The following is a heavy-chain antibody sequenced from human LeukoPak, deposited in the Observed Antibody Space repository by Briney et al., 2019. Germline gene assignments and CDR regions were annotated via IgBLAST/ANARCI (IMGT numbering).Heavy chain of an antibody. Sequence: GGSLRLSCAASGFTFSSYSMNWVRQAPGKRLEWVSSISSSSSYIYYADSVKGRFTISRDNAKSSLYLQMNSLRAEDTAVYYCASPPGTGLKDVWGKGTTVTVSS. V-gene: IGHV3-21*01. CDR2: ISSSSSYI. CDR3: ASPPGTGLKDV. J-gene: IGHJ6*04. D-gene: IGHD3/OR15-3a*01. CDR1: GFTFSSYS.